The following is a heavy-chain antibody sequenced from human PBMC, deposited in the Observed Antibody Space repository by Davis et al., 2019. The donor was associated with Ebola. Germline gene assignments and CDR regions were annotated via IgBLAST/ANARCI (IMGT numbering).Heavy chain of an antibody. CDR3: AKGRQWLEYFDY. Sequence: GESLKISCAASGFTFSSYGMHWVRQAPGKGLERVAFIRYDGSNKYYADSVKGRFTISRDNSKNTLYLQMNSLRAEDTAVYYCAKGRQWLEYFDYWGQGTLVTVSS. CDR2: IRYDGSNK. D-gene: IGHD6-19*01. J-gene: IGHJ4*02. CDR1: GFTFSSYG. V-gene: IGHV3-30*02.